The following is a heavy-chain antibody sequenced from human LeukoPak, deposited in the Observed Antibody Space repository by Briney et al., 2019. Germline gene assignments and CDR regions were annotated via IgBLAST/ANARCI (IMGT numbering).Heavy chain of an antibody. CDR3: ARNPRYAFDI. CDR2: IRYDGTNK. CDR1: GFTFSSFG. J-gene: IGHJ3*02. Sequence: GGSLRLSCAASGFTFSSFGMHWVRQAPGQGLEWVAFIRYDGTNKYYADSVKGRFTISRDNAKNSLYLQMNSLRAEDTAVYYCARNPRYAFDIWGQGTMVTVSS. V-gene: IGHV3-30*02.